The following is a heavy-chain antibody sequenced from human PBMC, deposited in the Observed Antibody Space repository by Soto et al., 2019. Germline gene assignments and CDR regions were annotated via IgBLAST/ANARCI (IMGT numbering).Heavy chain of an antibody. CDR1: GGSISSGGYF. D-gene: IGHD3-10*01. CDR3: ATLYMVRGVRTFDY. V-gene: IGHV4-31*03. Sequence: QVQLQESGPGLVKPSQTLSLTCTVSGGSISSGGYFWSWIREHPGKGLEWIGYIYYTGNTYYNPSLKSRVTISVDTSKNQFSLKLSSVTAADTAVYYCATLYMVRGVRTFDYWGQGTLVTVSS. CDR2: IYYTGNT. J-gene: IGHJ4*02.